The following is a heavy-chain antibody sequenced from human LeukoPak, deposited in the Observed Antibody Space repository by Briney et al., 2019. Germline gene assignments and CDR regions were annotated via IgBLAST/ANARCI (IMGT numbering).Heavy chain of an antibody. CDR2: INSDGSST. CDR1: GFTFSSYW. J-gene: IGHJ4*02. V-gene: IGHV3-74*01. D-gene: IGHD2-8*02. Sequence: GGSLRLSCAASGFTFSSYWMHWVRQAPGKGLVWVSRINSDGSSTSYADSVKGRFTISRDNAKNSLYLQMNSLRAEDTAVYYCARDGIGDRWGIRSRPLQPYYFDYWGQGTLVTVSS. CDR3: ARDGIGDRWGIRSRPLQPYYFDY.